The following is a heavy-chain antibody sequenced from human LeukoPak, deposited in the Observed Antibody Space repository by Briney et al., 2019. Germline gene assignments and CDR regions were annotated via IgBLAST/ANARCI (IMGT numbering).Heavy chain of an antibody. CDR3: ARGGYSGYDWVDY. CDR1: GXTFSDYY. V-gene: IGHV3-11*05. J-gene: IGHJ4*02. Sequence: GGSLRLSCAASGXTFSDYYMSWIPQAPGKGLEWVSYISSSSSYTNYADSVKGRFTISRDNAKNSLYLQMNSLRAEDTAVYYCARGGYSGYDWVDYWGQGTLVTVSS. CDR2: ISSSSSYT. D-gene: IGHD5-12*01.